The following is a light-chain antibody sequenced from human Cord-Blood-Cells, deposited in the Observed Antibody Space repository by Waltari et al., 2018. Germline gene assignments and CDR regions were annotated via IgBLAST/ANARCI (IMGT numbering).Light chain of an antibody. CDR2: RNK. V-gene: IGLV1-47*01. J-gene: IGLJ3*02. Sequence: QSVLTQPPSASGTPGQRVTISCSGSSSNIGSNYVSWYQQPPGTAPKLLIYRNKQRPSGGPDRFSGSKSGTSASLAISGLRSEDEAEYYCAAWDDSLSGWVFGGGTKLTVL. CDR3: AAWDDSLSGWV. CDR1: SSNIGSNY.